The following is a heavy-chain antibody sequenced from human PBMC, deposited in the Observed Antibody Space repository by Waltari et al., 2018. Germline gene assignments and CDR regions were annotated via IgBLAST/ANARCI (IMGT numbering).Heavy chain of an antibody. V-gene: IGHV3-53*01. Sequence: EVQLMESGGRLIPPGGSLRLSCSASGFAVNNYYMTWVRHPPGKGCVVVPLIDSIDIVDFTTSVKGRFAISRDNSKNTVHRQMDRLTDEDTALYFCARVNRLQGYSFGYFFDLWGHGTHVTVSS. CDR2: IDSIDIV. J-gene: IGHJ4*01. CDR1: GFAVNNYY. D-gene: IGHD5-18*01. CDR3: ARVNRLQGYSFGYFFDL.